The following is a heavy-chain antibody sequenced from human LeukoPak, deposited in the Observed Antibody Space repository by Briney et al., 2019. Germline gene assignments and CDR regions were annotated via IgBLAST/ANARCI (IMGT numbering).Heavy chain of an antibody. CDR1: RFDFSAYA. J-gene: IGHJ4*02. CDR3: AKRGQLTADY. CDR2: ISGSGDTT. Sequence: GGSLRLSCAASRFDFSAYAMNWVRQVPGKGLEWVSTISGSGDTTYYSDSVKGRFTISRDNSKNTLYLQMNSLRAEDTAVYYCAKRGQLTADYWGQGTLVTVSS. D-gene: IGHD3-10*01. V-gene: IGHV3-23*01.